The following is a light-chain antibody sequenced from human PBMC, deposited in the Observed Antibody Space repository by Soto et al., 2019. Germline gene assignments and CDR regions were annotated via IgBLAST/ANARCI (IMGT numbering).Light chain of an antibody. J-gene: IGKJ1*01. CDR1: QSISSW. CDR2: QAS. V-gene: IGKV1-5*03. CDR3: QQYNRYWT. Sequence: DIQMTQSPSTLSASVGDRVTITCRASQSISSWLAWYQQKPGKAPKLLIYQASNLESGVPSRFSGSGSGTEFTLTISSLQPDDFAIYYCQQYNRYWTFGQGTKVDIK.